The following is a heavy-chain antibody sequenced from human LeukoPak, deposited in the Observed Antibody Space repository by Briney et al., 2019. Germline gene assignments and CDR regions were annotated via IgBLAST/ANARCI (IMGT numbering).Heavy chain of an antibody. D-gene: IGHD3-3*01. CDR1: GDSISSGDYY. V-gene: IGHV4-61*02. J-gene: IGHJ3*02. Sequence: SQTLSLTCTVSGDSISSGDYYWSWIRQPAGKGLEWIGRISSSGSTNYNPSLKSRVTISEDTSKNQFSLKLSSVTAADTAVYYCARAFRGIFGVFEAFDIWGQGTMVTVSS. CDR2: ISSSGST. CDR3: ARAFRGIFGVFEAFDI.